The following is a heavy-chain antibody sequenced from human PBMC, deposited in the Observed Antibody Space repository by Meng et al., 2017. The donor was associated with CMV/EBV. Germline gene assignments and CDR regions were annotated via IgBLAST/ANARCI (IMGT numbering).Heavy chain of an antibody. J-gene: IGHJ4*02. Sequence: TFSSYAIRWVRQAPGQGLEWMGGIIPIFGTANYAQKFQGRVTITTDESTSTAYMELSSLRSEDTAVYYCARAMGDSSGYYYFHFDYWGQGTLVTVSS. CDR2: IIPIFGTA. D-gene: IGHD3-22*01. CDR3: ARAMGDSSGYYYFHFDY. CDR1: TFSSYA. V-gene: IGHV1-69*05.